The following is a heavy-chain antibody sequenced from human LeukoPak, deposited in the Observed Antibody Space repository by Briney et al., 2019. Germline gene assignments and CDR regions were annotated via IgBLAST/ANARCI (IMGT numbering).Heavy chain of an antibody. V-gene: IGHV3-21*01. Sequence: GSLRLSREASRFSFSRYRMNWVRPAPGKRLEWVSSISSSSSYIYYADSVKGRFTISRDNAKNSLYLQMNSLRAEDTAVYYCASLSSSIPTCAFDIWGQGTMVTVSS. D-gene: IGHD6-13*01. CDR2: ISSSSSYI. J-gene: IGHJ3*02. CDR1: RFSFSRYR. CDR3: ASLSSSIPTCAFDI.